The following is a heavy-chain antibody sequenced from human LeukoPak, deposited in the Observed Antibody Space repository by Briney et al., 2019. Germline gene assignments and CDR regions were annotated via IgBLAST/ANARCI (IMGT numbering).Heavy chain of an antibody. CDR2: ISGSGGST. Sequence: GGSLRLSCAASGFTFSSYWMHWVRQAPGKGLEWVSAISGSGGSTYYADSVKGRFTISRDNSKNTLYLQMNSLRAEDTAVYYCAKYKGNYYDSSGYPFFDYWGQGTLVTVSS. D-gene: IGHD3-22*01. J-gene: IGHJ4*02. CDR3: AKYKGNYYDSSGYPFFDY. CDR1: GFTFSSYW. V-gene: IGHV3-23*01.